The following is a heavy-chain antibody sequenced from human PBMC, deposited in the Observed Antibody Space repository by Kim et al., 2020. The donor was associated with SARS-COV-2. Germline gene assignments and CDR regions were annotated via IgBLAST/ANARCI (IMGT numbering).Heavy chain of an antibody. J-gene: IGHJ4*02. CDR3: VRTYYYDY. CDR2: ISSDGSST. CDR1: GFTFSTYW. Sequence: GGSLRLSCAASGFTFSTYWMHWVRQAPGKGLVWVSRISSDGSSTSYADSVKGRFTISRDNAKNTLYLQMNSLRAEDTAVYYCVRTYYYDYWGRGTLVTVS. V-gene: IGHV3-74*01.